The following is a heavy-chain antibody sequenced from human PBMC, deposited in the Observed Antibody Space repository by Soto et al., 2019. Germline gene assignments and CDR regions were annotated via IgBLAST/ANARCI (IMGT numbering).Heavy chain of an antibody. CDR2: INAGNGNT. Sequence: QVQLVQSGAEVKKPGASVKVSCKASGYTFTSYAMHWVRQAPGQRLEWMGWINAGNGNTKYSQKFQGRVTITRDTSASTAYMELSSLRSEDTAVYYCARDLVNPYIWGSYLDYWGQGTLVTVSS. J-gene: IGHJ4*02. V-gene: IGHV1-3*01. CDR1: GYTFTSYA. D-gene: IGHD3-16*02. CDR3: ARDLVNPYIWGSYLDY.